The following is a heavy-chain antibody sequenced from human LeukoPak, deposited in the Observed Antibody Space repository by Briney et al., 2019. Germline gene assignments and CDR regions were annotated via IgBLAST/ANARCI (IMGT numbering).Heavy chain of an antibody. Sequence: GGSLRLSCAASGFTFSTFRMSWVRQAPGKGLEWVAVISYDGSNKYYADSVKGRFTISRDNSKNTLYLQMNSLRAEDTAVYYCARDPVPRPYSSGWYALDYWGQGTLVTVSS. D-gene: IGHD6-19*01. CDR3: ARDPVPRPYSSGWYALDY. CDR2: ISYDGSNK. CDR1: GFTFSTFR. J-gene: IGHJ4*02. V-gene: IGHV3-30-3*01.